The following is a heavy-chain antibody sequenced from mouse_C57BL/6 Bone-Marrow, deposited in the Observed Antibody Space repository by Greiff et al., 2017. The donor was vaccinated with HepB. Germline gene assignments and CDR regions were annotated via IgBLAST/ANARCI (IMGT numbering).Heavy chain of an antibody. CDR2: INPSSGYT. CDR3: ARRAYYSKSYWYFDV. V-gene: IGHV1-4*01. J-gene: IGHJ1*03. CDR1: GYTFTSYT. D-gene: IGHD2-5*01. Sequence: QVQLKQSGAELARPGASVKMSCKASGYTFTSYTMHWVKQRPGQGLEWIGYINPSSGYTKYNQKFKDKATLTADKSSSTAYMQLSSLTSEDSAVYYCARRAYYSKSYWYFDVWGTGTTVTVSS.